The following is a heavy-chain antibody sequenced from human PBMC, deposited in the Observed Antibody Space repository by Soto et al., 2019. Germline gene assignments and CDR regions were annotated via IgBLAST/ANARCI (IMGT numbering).Heavy chain of an antibody. J-gene: IGHJ6*02. CDR2: ISAYNGNT. CDR1: GYTFTSYG. V-gene: IGHV1-18*01. CDR3: ARKSGSHRFSYDSAMDV. Sequence: QVQLVQSGAEVKKPGASVKVSCKASGYTFTSYGISWVRQAPGQGLEWMGWISAYNGNTNYAQKLQGRVTMTADTPXRPXYKELRILSSDDTAPHDGARKSGSHRFSYDSAMDVWGRATTVAVS. D-gene: IGHD1-26*01.